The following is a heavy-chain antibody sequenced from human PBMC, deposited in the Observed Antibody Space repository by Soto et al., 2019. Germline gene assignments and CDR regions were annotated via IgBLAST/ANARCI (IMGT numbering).Heavy chain of an antibody. Sequence: PGESLKISCKGSGHSFTSYSIGWVRQMPGKGLEWMGIIYPGDSDTRYSPSFQGQVTISADKSISTAYLQWSSLKASDTAMYYCVRGNYYDSSGYYPEGAFDIWGQGTMVTVSS. V-gene: IGHV5-51*01. CDR1: GHSFTSYS. D-gene: IGHD3-22*01. CDR2: IYPGDSDT. J-gene: IGHJ3*02. CDR3: VRGNYYDSSGYYPEGAFDI.